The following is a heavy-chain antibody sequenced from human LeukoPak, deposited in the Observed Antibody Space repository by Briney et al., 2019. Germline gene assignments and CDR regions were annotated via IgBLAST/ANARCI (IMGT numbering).Heavy chain of an antibody. Sequence: SGGSLRLSCAASGFSFRSYGMSWVRQAPGKGLEWVSAISGSGGSTYYTDSVKGRFTISRDNSKSTLYLEMNSLRAEDTALYYCAKKGGYNYGDPFDCWGQGTLVTVSS. D-gene: IGHD5-18*01. CDR3: AKKGGYNYGDPFDC. CDR2: ISGSGGST. J-gene: IGHJ4*02. V-gene: IGHV3-23*01. CDR1: GFSFRSYG.